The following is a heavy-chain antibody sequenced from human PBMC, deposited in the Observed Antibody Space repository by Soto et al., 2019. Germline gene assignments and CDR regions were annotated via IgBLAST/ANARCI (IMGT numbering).Heavy chain of an antibody. J-gene: IGHJ4*02. CDR3: ARESYDSALDY. Sequence: ASVKVSCKASGYTFASYYMHWVRQAPGQGLEWMGIINPSGGSTSYTQKFQGRVTMTRDTSTSTVYMELSSLRSEDTAVYYCARESYDSALDYWGQGTLVTVSS. V-gene: IGHV1-46*03. CDR1: GYTFASYY. D-gene: IGHD3-16*01. CDR2: INPSGGST.